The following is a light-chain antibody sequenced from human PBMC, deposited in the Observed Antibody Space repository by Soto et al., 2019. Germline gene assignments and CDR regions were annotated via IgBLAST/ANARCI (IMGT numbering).Light chain of an antibody. CDR1: QDISNY. CDR3: QQYQSLPFT. V-gene: IGKV1-33*01. J-gene: IGKJ3*01. Sequence: DIQMTQSPSSLSASVGDRVTITCQASQDISNYLNWYQQKPGKAPKLLIYDASNLETGVPSRFSGSGSGTDFTFTISSLQPEDIATYYCQQYQSLPFTFGPGTKVHI. CDR2: DAS.